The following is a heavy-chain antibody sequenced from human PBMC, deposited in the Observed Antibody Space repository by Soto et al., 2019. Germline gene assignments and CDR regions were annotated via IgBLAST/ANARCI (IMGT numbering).Heavy chain of an antibody. CDR3: ARRADYGDYEFDY. CDR2: IYYSGST. J-gene: IGHJ4*02. D-gene: IGHD4-17*01. Sequence: PSETLSLTCTVSGGSISSYYWSWIRQPPGKGLEWIGYIYYSGSTNYNPSLKSRVTISVDTSKNQFSLKLSSVTAADTAVYYCARRADYGDYEFDYWGQGTLVTVSS. V-gene: IGHV4-59*08. CDR1: GGSISSYY.